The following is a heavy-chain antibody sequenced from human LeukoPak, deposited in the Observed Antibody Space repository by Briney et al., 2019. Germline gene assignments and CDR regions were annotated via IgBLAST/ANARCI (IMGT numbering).Heavy chain of an antibody. Sequence: GGSLRLSCAASGFTFSSYAMSWVRQAPGKGLEWVSAISGSGGSTYYADSVKGRFTISRDNSKNTLYLQMNSLRAEDTAVYYCAKALGARFGGGSLIGGLFLVYWGQGTLVIVSS. D-gene: IGHD3-10*01. V-gene: IGHV3-23*01. CDR3: AKALGARFGGGSLIGGLFLVY. CDR1: GFTFSSYA. CDR2: ISGSGGST. J-gene: IGHJ4*02.